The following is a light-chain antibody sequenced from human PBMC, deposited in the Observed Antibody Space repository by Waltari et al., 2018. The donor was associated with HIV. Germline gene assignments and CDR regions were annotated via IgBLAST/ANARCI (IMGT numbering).Light chain of an antibody. J-gene: IGLJ1*01. CDR3: VGWDASLSAYV. V-gene: IGLV1-47*01. CDR2: KHI. Sequence: QSVLTQPPSASGTPGPRLTIPCSVISSNIGTRHLNWYQQLPGTTPKLHIYKHIQRPSGVPDRFAGSKSGTSAYLAISGLRSEDEADYYCVGWDASLSAYVFGAGTKVTVL. CDR1: SSNIGTRH.